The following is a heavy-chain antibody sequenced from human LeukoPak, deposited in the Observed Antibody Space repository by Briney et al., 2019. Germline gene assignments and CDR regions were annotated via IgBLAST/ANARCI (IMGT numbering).Heavy chain of an antibody. D-gene: IGHD2-21*02. J-gene: IGHJ5*02. V-gene: IGHV4-34*01. CDR2: INHSGST. CDR1: GGSFSGYY. CDR3: ASPAYCGGDCYSYWFDP. Sequence: SETLSLTCAVYGGSFSGYYWSWIRQPPGKGLEWIGEINHSGSTNYNPSLKSRVTIPVDTSKNQFSLKLSSVTAADTAVYYCASPAYCGGDCYSYWFDPWGQGTLVTVSS.